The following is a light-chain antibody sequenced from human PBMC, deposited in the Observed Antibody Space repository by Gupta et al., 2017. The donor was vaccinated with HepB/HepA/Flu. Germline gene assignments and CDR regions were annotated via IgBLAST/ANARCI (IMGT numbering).Light chain of an antibody. J-gene: IGKJ3*01. CDR3: QQRSNWPLFT. CDR1: QSVGTY. V-gene: IGKV3-11*01. CDR2: DAS. Sequence: ENVLTQSPATLSLSPGERATLSCRATQSVGTYLAWYQHKPGQAPRLLIYDASNRAPGIPARFSGSGSGTDXTLTISXLEPEDFAVYYCQQRSNWPLFTFGXGTKVDIK.